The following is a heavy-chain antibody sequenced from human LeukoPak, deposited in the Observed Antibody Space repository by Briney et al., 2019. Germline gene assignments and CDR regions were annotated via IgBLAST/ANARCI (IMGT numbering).Heavy chain of an antibody. CDR1: GFTFSSYA. J-gene: IGHJ4*02. CDR3: AKDLYSSSWNFDY. CDR2: ISGSCRST. D-gene: IGHD6-13*01. V-gene: IGHV3-23*01. Sequence: DPGGTLRLSCAASGFTFSSYAMSWVGQAQGKELEWVSAISGSCRSTYSAVSVKGRFTISRDNSKNTLYLQMNSLRAEDTAVYYCAKDLYSSSWNFDYWGQGTLVTVSS.